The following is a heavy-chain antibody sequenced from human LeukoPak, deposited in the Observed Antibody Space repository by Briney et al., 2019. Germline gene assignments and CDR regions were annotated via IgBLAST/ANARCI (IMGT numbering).Heavy chain of an antibody. V-gene: IGHV3-23*01. CDR2: ISGSGGST. CDR1: GFTFSSNA. D-gene: IGHD3-3*01. CDR3: AKDKYNFWSGSNYYYMDV. J-gene: IGHJ6*03. Sequence: GGSLRLSCAASGFTFSSNAMTWVRQAPGKGLEWVSAISGSGGSTYYADSVKGRFTISRDNSKNTLYLQMSSLRAEDTAKYYCAKDKYNFWSGSNYYYMDVWGKGTTVTVSS.